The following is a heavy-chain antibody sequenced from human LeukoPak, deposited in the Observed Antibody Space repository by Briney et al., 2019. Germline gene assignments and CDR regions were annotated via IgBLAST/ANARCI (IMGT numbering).Heavy chain of an antibody. J-gene: IGHJ3*02. CDR3: AKDVGDSSGWYRAFDI. V-gene: IGHV3-9*01. D-gene: IGHD6-19*01. CDR2: ISWNSGSI. CDR1: GFTFDDYA. Sequence: PGGSLRLSCAASGFTFDDYAMHWVRQAPGKGLEWVSGISWNSGSIGYADSVKGRFTISRDNAKNSLYLQMNSLRAEDTALYYCAKDVGDSSGWYRAFDIWGQGTMVTVSS.